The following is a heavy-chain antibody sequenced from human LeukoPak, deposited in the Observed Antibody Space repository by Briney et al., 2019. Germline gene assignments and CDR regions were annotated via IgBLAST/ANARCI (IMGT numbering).Heavy chain of an antibody. D-gene: IGHD6-13*01. CDR1: GGSISSSSYY. V-gene: IGHV4-39*07. J-gene: IGHJ5*02. Sequence: SETLSLTCTVSGGSISSSSYYWGWIRQPPGKGLEWIGSIYYSGSTYYNPSLKSRVTISVDTSKNQFSLKLSSVTAADTAVYYCARDRGQQLNWFDPWGQGTLDTVSS. CDR3: ARDRGQQLNWFDP. CDR2: IYYSGST.